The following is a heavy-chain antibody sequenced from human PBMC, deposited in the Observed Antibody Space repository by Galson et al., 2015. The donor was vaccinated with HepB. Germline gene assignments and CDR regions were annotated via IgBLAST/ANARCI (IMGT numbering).Heavy chain of an antibody. D-gene: IGHD2-2*01. Sequence: SLRLSCAASGFSFISYNMHWIRQAPGKGLELVSSTSSSSCYIYYADSVKGRFTISRDNAKNSLYLQMNSLSAEDTALYYCARDHCSSTSCYPDYWGQGTLVTVSS. J-gene: IGHJ4*02. CDR3: ARDHCSSTSCYPDY. CDR1: GFSFISYN. V-gene: IGHV3-21*01. CDR2: TSSSSCYI.